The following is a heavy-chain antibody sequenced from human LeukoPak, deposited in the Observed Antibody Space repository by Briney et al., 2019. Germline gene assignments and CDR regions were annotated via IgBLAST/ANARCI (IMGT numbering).Heavy chain of an antibody. D-gene: IGHD6-6*01. CDR3: ARGGWQLVPFDY. CDR1: GGSISSYY. J-gene: IGHJ4*02. CDR2: IYYSGST. V-gene: IGHV4-59*01. Sequence: SETLSLTCTVPGGSISSYYWSWIRQPPGKGLEWIGYIYYSGSTNYNPSLKSRVTISVDTSKNQFSLKLSSVTAADTAVYYCARGGWQLVPFDYWGQGTLVTVSS.